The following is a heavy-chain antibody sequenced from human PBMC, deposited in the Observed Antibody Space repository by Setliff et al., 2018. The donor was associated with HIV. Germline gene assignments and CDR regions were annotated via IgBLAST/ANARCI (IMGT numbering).Heavy chain of an antibody. V-gene: IGHV4-4*02. CDR2: IYHSGST. J-gene: IGHJ3*02. D-gene: IGHD3-10*01. CDR3: ARDLKSGSYSPGAFDI. Sequence: SETLSLTGAVSGGSISSSNWWSWVRQPPGKGLEWSGEIYHSGSTNYNPSLTSRVTISVDKSKNQFSLNLSSVTAADTAVYYCARDLKSGSYSPGAFDIWGQGTMVTVSS. CDR1: GGSISSSNW.